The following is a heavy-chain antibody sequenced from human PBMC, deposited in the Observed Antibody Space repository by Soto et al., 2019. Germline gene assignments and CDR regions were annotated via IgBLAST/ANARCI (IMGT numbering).Heavy chain of an antibody. CDR3: AKDYYARSVYHPEYFQH. D-gene: IGHD3-22*01. CDR1: GFTFSSYA. J-gene: IGHJ1*01. CDR2: ISGSGRST. V-gene: IGHV3-23*01. Sequence: EVQLLESGGGLVQPGGSLRLSCAATGFTFSSYAMSWVRQAPGKGLEWVSAISGSGRSTYYADSVKGRFTISRDNSKSTLYLQMNSLRGEDTAVYYCAKDYYARSVYHPEYFQHWGQGSLVTVSS.